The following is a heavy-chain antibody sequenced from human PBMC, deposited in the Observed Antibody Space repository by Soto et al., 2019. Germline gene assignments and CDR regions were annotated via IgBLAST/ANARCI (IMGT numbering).Heavy chain of an antibody. Sequence: GGSLRLSCAASGFTFSSYWMSWVRQAPGKGLEWVANIKQDGSEKYYVDSVKGRFTISRDNAKNSLYLQMNSLRAEDTAVYYCARESNIQLWLQSVFGPPDYWGQGTLVTSPQ. D-gene: IGHD5-18*01. CDR1: GFTFSSYW. CDR3: ARESNIQLWLQSVFGPPDY. J-gene: IGHJ4*02. CDR2: IKQDGSEK. V-gene: IGHV3-7*05.